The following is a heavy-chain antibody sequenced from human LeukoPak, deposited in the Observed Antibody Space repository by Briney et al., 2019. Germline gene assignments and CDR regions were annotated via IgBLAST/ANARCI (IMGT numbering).Heavy chain of an antibody. CDR3: ARTGLNYYYMDV. J-gene: IGHJ6*03. D-gene: IGHD5/OR15-5a*01. Sequence: SETLSLTCTVSGGSMISYYWSWIRQPAGKGLDWIGRIYTSGSTNYNPSLKSRVTMSVDMSKNQFSLKLSSVTAADTAVYYCARTGLNYYYMDVWGKGTTVTVSS. CDR1: GGSMISYY. V-gene: IGHV4-4*07. CDR2: IYTSGST.